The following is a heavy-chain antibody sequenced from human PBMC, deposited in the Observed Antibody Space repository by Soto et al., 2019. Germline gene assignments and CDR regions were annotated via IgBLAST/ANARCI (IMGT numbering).Heavy chain of an antibody. D-gene: IGHD6-19*01. CDR3: GKERRGSGRFICNN. Sequence: EVQLLESGGGLVKPGGSLRLSCAASGFTFGDYAMSWVRQAPGKGLEWVSAISGSGDSTRHADSVKGRFTISRDNSKNTLYLQMNTPRVDDTAVYYCGKERRGSGRFICNNWGQGTLVTVSS. CDR2: ISGSGDST. CDR1: GFTFGDYA. J-gene: IGHJ4*02. V-gene: IGHV3-23*01.